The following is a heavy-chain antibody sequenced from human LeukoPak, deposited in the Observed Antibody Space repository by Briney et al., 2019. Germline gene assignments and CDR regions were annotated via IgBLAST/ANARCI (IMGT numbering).Heavy chain of an antibody. CDR2: ISAYNGNT. CDR3: ARDLDTAIMKKSAFYI. V-gene: IGHV1-18*01. CDR1: GCTFTSYG. J-gene: IGHJ3*02. D-gene: IGHD5-18*01. Sequence: EASVKLSCTASGCTFTSYGISWVRQAPGQGLEWMGCISAYNGNTNYAQKLQGRVTMTTDKSTSTAYLERRSLRSDDTAVYYSARDLDTAIMKKSAFYIWGQGTMVTVSS.